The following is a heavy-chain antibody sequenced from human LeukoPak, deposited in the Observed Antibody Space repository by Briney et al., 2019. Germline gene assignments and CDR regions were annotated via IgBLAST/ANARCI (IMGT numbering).Heavy chain of an antibody. CDR1: GFTLNRYW. J-gene: IGHJ4*02. D-gene: IGHD5-24*01. V-gene: IGHV3-33*06. CDR3: AKSPYSEMATITGDYFDY. Sequence: PGGSLRLSCAASGFTLNRYWMSWVRQAPGKGLEWVAVIWYDGSNKYYADSVKGRFTISRDNSKNTLYLQMNSLRAEDTAVYYCAKSPYSEMATITGDYFDYWGQGTLVTVSS. CDR2: IWYDGSNK.